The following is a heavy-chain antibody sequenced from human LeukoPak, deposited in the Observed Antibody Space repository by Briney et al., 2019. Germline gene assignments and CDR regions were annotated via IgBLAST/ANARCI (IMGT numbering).Heavy chain of an antibody. J-gene: IGHJ4*02. CDR1: GYTFTSYG. Sequence: ASVKVSCKASGYTFTSYGISWVRQAPGQGLEWMGWISAYNGNTNYAQKLQGRVTMTTDTSTSTAYMELRSLRSDDAAVYYCAREVGVAAAGTTSLDYWGQGTLVTVSS. D-gene: IGHD6-13*01. CDR3: AREVGVAAAGTTSLDY. V-gene: IGHV1-18*01. CDR2: ISAYNGNT.